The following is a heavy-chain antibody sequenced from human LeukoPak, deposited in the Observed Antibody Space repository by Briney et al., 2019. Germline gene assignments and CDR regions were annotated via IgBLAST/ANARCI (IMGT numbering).Heavy chain of an antibody. J-gene: IGHJ3*02. CDR1: SYSISSGYY. CDR3: ARGAGLPRAFDI. V-gene: IGHV4-38-2*01. D-gene: IGHD2-15*01. CDR2: IYHSGST. Sequence: SETLSLICADSSYSISSGYYWDWIRQPPGKGLEWIGSIYHSGSTYYNPSLKSRVTISVDTSKNQFSLKLSSVTAADTAVYYCARGAGLPRAFDIWGQGTMVTVSS.